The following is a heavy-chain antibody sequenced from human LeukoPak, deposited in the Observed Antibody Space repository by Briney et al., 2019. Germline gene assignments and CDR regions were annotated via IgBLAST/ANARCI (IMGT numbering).Heavy chain of an antibody. CDR1: GGSFSGYY. J-gene: IGHJ4*02. D-gene: IGHD6-19*01. Sequence: SETLSLTCAVYGGSFSGYYWSWIRQPPGKGLEWIGEINHSGSTNYNPSLKSRVTISVDTSKNQFSLKLSSVTAADTAVYYCARRRWLAFVVFSEFDYWGQGTLVTVSS. CDR2: INHSGST. CDR3: ARRRWLAFVVFSEFDY. V-gene: IGHV4-34*01.